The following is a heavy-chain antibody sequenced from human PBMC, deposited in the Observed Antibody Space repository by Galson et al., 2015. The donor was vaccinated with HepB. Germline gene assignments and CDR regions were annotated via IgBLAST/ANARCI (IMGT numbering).Heavy chain of an antibody. V-gene: IGHV1-69*10. D-gene: IGHD2-2*01. CDR2: IIPILGIA. Sequence: SVKVSCKASGGTFSSYAISWVRQAPGQGLEWMGGIIPILGIANYAQKFQGRVTITADKSTSTAYMELSSLRSEDTAVYYCARGARGVVVPAAIAGYYYYMDVWGKGTTVTVSS. CDR3: ARGARGVVVPAAIAGYYYYMDV. J-gene: IGHJ6*03. CDR1: GGTFSSYA.